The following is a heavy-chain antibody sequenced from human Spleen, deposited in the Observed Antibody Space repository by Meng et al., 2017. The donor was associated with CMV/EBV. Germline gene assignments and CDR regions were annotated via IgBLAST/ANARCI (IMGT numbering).Heavy chain of an antibody. CDR1: GFTFSSYW. Sequence: GGSLRLSCAASGFTFSSYWMHWVRQAPGKRLVWVSRINSDGSSTSYADSVKGRFTISRDNAKNTLYLQMNSLRAEDSAVYYCADLGAAFGMDVWGQGTTVTVSS. D-gene: IGHD6-25*01. CDR3: ADLGAAFGMDV. J-gene: IGHJ6*02. V-gene: IGHV3-74*01. CDR2: INSDGSST.